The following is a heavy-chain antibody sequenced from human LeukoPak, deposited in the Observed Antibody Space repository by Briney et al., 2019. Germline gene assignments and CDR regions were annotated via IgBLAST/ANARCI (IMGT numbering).Heavy chain of an antibody. CDR3: ARRGDELLGAFDI. V-gene: IGHV3-53*01. Sequence: GGSLRLSCAASGFTVSSNYMSWVRQAPGKGLEWVSVIYSGGSTYYADSVKGRFTISRDNAKNSLYLQMNSLRAEDTAVYYCARRGDELLGAFDIWGQGSMVTVSS. D-gene: IGHD1-26*01. J-gene: IGHJ3*02. CDR1: GFTVSSNY. CDR2: IYSGGST.